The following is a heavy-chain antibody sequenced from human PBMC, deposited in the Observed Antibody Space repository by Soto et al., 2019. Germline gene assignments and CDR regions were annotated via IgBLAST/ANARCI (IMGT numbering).Heavy chain of an antibody. V-gene: IGHV1-46*01. CDR2: INPRGGST. CDR1: GYTFPRHY. J-gene: IGHJ4*02. Sequence: ASVKVSFKASGYTFPRHYIHWVRQALGKGLGWMGIINPRGGSTSYEQKFQGRVTMTRDTSTSTVYMELSSLRSEDTAVFYCARDFRDGYITFDYWGQGTLVTVSS. D-gene: IGHD5-12*01. CDR3: ARDFRDGYITFDY.